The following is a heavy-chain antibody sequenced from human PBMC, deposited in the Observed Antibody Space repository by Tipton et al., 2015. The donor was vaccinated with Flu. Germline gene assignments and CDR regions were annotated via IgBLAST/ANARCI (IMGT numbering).Heavy chain of an antibody. J-gene: IGHJ4*02. D-gene: IGHD3-10*01. Sequence: GLVKPSETLSLSCTVSGGSINRNYWSWIRQPAGKGLEWIGRIYSSGSTNDNPTLEGRVTMSVDTSDNKFSLRLDAVTAADTAVYYCARTLSPLRGVYSSSVFDYWGQGMLFSVSS. CDR3: ARTLSPLRGVYSSSVFDY. CDR1: GGSINRNY. V-gene: IGHV4-4*07. CDR2: IYSSGST.